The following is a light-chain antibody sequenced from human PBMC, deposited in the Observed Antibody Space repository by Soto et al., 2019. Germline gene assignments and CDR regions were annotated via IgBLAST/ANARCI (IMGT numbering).Light chain of an antibody. V-gene: IGKV1-33*01. Sequence: DIQLTQSPSFLSASVGDRVTITCRASQDIGHYLNWYQHKPGKAPKLLIYDASSLETGVPPGFSGGGSGTDFTLTINNLQPEDVATYYCQQSLNLPLTFGPGTKVDIK. CDR2: DAS. J-gene: IGKJ3*01. CDR1: QDIGHY. CDR3: QQSLNLPLT.